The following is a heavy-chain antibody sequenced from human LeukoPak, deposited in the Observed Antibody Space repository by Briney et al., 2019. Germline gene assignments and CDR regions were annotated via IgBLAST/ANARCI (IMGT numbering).Heavy chain of an antibody. V-gene: IGHV3-48*02. CDR3: ARGITGGRTGFDY. D-gene: IGHD7-27*01. CDR1: GFTFSSYS. Sequence: PGGSLRLSCAASGFTFSSYSMNWVRQAPGKGLEWVSYISSSSSTIYYADSVKGRFTISGDNAKNSLYLQMNSLRDEDTAVHYCARGITGGRTGFDYWGQGTLVTVSS. J-gene: IGHJ4*02. CDR2: ISSSSSTI.